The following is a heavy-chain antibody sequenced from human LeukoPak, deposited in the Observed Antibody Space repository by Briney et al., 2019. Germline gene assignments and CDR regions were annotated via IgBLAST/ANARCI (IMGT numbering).Heavy chain of an antibody. V-gene: IGHV3-9*01. CDR2: ISWNSGNI. Sequence: QPGRSLRLSCAASGFSFDDYAMHWVRQAPGKGLEWVSGISWNSGNIGYADSVKGRFTISRDNAKNSLYLQMSSLRAEDTALYYCAKDTTTYVFDIWGQGTMVTVSS. J-gene: IGHJ3*02. CDR1: GFSFDDYA. CDR3: AKDTTTYVFDI. D-gene: IGHD1-14*01.